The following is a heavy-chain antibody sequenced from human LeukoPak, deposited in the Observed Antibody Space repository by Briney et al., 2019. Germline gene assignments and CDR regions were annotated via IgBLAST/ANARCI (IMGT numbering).Heavy chain of an antibody. J-gene: IGHJ6*02. CDR1: GGSISSSSYY. CDR3: AGNYGMDV. CDR2: ISYAGDI. Sequence: SETLSLTCTVSGGSISSSSYYWGWIRQPPGKGLEWIGYISYAGDINYNPSLQSRVTISMDTSKNQFSLKLSSVTAADTAVYYCAGNYGMDVWGLGTTVTVSS. V-gene: IGHV4-61*05.